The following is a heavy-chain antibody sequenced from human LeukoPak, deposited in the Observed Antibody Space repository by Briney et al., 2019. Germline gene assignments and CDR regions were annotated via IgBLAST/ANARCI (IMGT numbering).Heavy chain of an antibody. CDR3: AKDIRLTNDYYYYMDV. CDR2: VRYDGSDK. D-gene: IGHD2-21*01. CDR1: GFTFSNYV. J-gene: IGHJ6*03. V-gene: IGHV3-30*02. Sequence: GGSLRLSCATSGFTFSNYVMNWIRQAPGKGLEWVAFVRYDGSDKYYADSVRGRFTTSRDNSKNTLYLQMNSLRTEDTAVYYCAKDIRLTNDYYYYMDVWGKGTTVTVSS.